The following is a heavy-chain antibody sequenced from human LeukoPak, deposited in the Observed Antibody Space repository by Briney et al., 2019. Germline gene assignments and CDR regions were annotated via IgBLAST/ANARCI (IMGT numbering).Heavy chain of an antibody. CDR2: MNPNSGNT. CDR3: ARGSDGYNDFDY. Sequence: ASVKVSCKASGYTFTSYDINWMRQATGQGLEWMGWMNPNSGNTGYAQKFQGRVTMTRNTSISTAYMELSSLRSEDTAVYYCARGSDGYNDFDYWGQGTLVTVSS. V-gene: IGHV1-8*01. J-gene: IGHJ4*02. CDR1: GYTFTSYD. D-gene: IGHD5-24*01.